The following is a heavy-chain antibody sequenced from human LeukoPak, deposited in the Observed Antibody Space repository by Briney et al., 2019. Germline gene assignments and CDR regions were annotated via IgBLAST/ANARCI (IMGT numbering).Heavy chain of an antibody. J-gene: IGHJ4*02. CDR3: ARGRSSSSSDPRDY. CDR1: GSTFTSCA. V-gene: IGHV7-4-1*02. D-gene: IGHD6-6*01. CDR2: INTNTGNP. Sequence: HRASVKVSCKASGSTFTSCAMNWVRQAPGQGLEWMGWINTNTGNPTYAQGFTGRFVFSLDTSVSTAYLQISSLKAEDTAVYYCARGRSSSSSDPRDYWGQGTLVTVSS.